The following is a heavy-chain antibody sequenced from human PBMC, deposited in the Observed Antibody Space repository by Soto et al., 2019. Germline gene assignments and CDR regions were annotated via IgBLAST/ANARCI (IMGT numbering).Heavy chain of an antibody. D-gene: IGHD3-10*01. J-gene: IGHJ4*02. CDR1: GDTFNFYT. CDR3: ATSYGSGSRPFDS. V-gene: IGHV1-69*02. CDR2: IIPMVGMS. Sequence: QVQLVQSGAEVKKPGSSVKVSCKASGDTFNFYTFSWVRQAPGQGLEWMGRIIPMVGMSNYAQKLQGRVTIIADRSTNTTYMQLSGLRSEDTALYYCATSYGSGSRPFDSWGQGTPVTVSS.